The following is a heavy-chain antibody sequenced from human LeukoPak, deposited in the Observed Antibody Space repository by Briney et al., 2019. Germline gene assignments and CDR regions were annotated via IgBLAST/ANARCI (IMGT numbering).Heavy chain of an antibody. V-gene: IGHV3-9*01. CDR1: GFTLDDYA. D-gene: IGHD2-15*01. Sequence: GGSLRLSCAASGFTLDDYAMHWVRQAPGKGLEWVSGISWNSGSIGYADSVKGRFTISRDNAKNSLYLQMNSLRAEDTAVYYCARSKLPSPGYFDYWGQGTLVTVSS. J-gene: IGHJ4*02. CDR3: ARSKLPSPGYFDY. CDR2: ISWNSGSI.